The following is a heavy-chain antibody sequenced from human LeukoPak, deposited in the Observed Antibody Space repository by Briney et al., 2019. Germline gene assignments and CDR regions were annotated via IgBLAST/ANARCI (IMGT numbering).Heavy chain of an antibody. CDR3: AREILGGFNPGAY. V-gene: IGHV4-4*02. D-gene: IGHD1-14*01. Sequence: SETGSLTCTVSLDSTTSNFWSWVRQPPGKGLEWIGEIHRSGSPNYNPSLQSRVTISIDRSRNQIALELSSVTAADTAVYYCAREILGGFNPGAYWGQGTLVTVSS. CDR2: IHRSGSP. CDR1: LDSTTSNF. J-gene: IGHJ4*02.